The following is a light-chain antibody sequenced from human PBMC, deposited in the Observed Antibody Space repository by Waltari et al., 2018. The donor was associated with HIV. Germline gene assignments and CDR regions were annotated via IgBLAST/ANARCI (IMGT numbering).Light chain of an antibody. CDR3: AAWDDSLNGRV. J-gene: IGLJ3*02. Sequence: QSVLTQPPSVSATPGQRVTISCSGSGSNVGSTAVDWYQQLPGTAPKLVIYDNKQRPSGVPARFSGSTSGTSASLAISGLQSEDEADYYCAAWDDSLNGRVFGGGTKLTVL. CDR1: GSNVGSTA. V-gene: IGLV1-44*01. CDR2: DNK.